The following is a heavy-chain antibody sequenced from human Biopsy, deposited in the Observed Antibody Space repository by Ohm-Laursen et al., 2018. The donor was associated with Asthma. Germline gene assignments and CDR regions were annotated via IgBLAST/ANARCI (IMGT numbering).Heavy chain of an antibody. D-gene: IGHD3-22*01. J-gene: IGHJ4*02. CDR1: GFTFRAHA. CDR3: ARGDSSNWSHYYFDY. Sequence: SLRLSCAASGFTFRAHAMSWVRQAPGKGLEWVSVIYSGGTSHTADSVRGRFTISRDYSKNTLYLQMHSLRAEDTAVYYCARGDSSNWSHYYFDYWGQGTLVTASS. CDR2: IYSGGTS. V-gene: IGHV3-23*03.